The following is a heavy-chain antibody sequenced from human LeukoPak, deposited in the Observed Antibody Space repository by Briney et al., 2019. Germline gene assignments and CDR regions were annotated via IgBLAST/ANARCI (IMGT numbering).Heavy chain of an antibody. CDR3: ARGRMGVDY. D-gene: IGHD3-16*01. Sequence: GGFLRLSCAASGFTFSSLSMNWVRQAPGKGLEWISYISGSGVTIFYADSVKGRFTISRDNSKNSLYLQMDSLTADDTAVYYCARGRMGVDYWGQGILVTVSS. J-gene: IGHJ4*02. CDR1: GFTFSSLS. V-gene: IGHV3-48*04. CDR2: ISGSGVTI.